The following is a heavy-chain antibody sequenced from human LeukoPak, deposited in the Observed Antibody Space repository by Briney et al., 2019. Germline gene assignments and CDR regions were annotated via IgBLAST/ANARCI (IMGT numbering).Heavy chain of an antibody. V-gene: IGHV4-34*01. CDR2: INHSGST. Sequence: SETLSLTCAVYGGSFSGYYWSWIRQPPGKGLEWIGEINHSGSTNYNPSLKSRVTISVDTSKNKFSLKLSSVTATDTAVYYCARRGYYDSSGYVFDYWGQGTLVTVSS. D-gene: IGHD3-22*01. CDR3: ARRGYYDSSGYVFDY. J-gene: IGHJ4*02. CDR1: GGSFSGYY.